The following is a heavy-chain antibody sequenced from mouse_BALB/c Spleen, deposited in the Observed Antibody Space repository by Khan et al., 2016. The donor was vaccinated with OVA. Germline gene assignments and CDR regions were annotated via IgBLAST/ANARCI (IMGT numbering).Heavy chain of an antibody. CDR1: GYTFTSYT. CDR3: ARDGAYYRNDGWFAY. Sequence: QVRLQQSGAELARPGASVKMSCKASGYTFTSYTIHWIKQRPGQGLEWIGYINHSSGYNNYNQKFKDKATLTADKSYTTAYMQLIGLTSYVSSVYYCARDGAYYRNDGWFAYWGQGTLVTVSA. V-gene: IGHV1-4*01. CDR2: INHSSGYN. J-gene: IGHJ3*01. D-gene: IGHD2-14*01.